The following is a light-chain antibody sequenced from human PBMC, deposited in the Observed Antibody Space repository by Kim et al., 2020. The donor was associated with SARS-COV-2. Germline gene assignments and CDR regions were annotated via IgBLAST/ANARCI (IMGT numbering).Light chain of an antibody. V-gene: IGKV3D-15*01. Sequence: DILMTQSPATLSVSPGERASLSCRASQNVGRNVAWYQQKPGQAPRLLIYDTSIRAAGTPARVSGSGSGTEFSLTISSLQFEDFALYHCQQYDNCPLTFGGGTKVDIK. CDR3: QQYDNCPLT. J-gene: IGKJ4*01. CDR2: DTS. CDR1: QNVGRN.